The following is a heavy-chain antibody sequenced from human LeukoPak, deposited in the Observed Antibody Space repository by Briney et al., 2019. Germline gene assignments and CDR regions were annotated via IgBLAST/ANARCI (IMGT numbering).Heavy chain of an antibody. CDR2: ISGYNGNT. Sequence: GASVTVSCKASGYTFTRYDIPWVRQAPGQGLAWVGWISGYNGNTTYAQKLQGRDTMTTDTSTSSAYMELRSLRSDDTAVYYCARGGIVGVNNWFDPWGQGTLVTVSS. V-gene: IGHV1-18*01. J-gene: IGHJ5*02. CDR3: ARGGIVGVNNWFDP. D-gene: IGHD1-26*01. CDR1: GYTFTRYD.